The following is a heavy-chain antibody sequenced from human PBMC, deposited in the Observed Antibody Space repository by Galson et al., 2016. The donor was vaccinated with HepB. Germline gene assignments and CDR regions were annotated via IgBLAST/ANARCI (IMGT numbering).Heavy chain of an antibody. J-gene: IGHJ5*01. D-gene: IGHD2-21*01. Sequence: PALVKPTQTLTLTSSFSGFSLRSSGMCVSWIRQPPGKALEWLARIDWDGDKYYSTSLKTRLTISRDSSKSQVVLTVTNLDPVDTGTYYCARHHTAYRNGWYDSWGQGTLVTVSS. CDR3: ARHHTAYRNGWYDS. CDR2: IDWDGDK. CDR1: GFSLRSSGMC. V-gene: IGHV2-70*11.